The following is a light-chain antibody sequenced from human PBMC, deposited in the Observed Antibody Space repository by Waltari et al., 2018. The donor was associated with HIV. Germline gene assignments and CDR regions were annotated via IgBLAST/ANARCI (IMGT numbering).Light chain of an antibody. CDR1: SANIGTNT. V-gene: IGLV1-44*01. CDR2: NTY. Sequence: HSVLTQPPSASGTPGQPVTIPCSGSSANIGTNTVTWYQQLPGTAPKLLIYNTYQRPSGVPDRVSGSQSGTSASLAISGLQSEDEGDYYCAAWDDYMEGHVFGGGTKVTVL. J-gene: IGLJ2*01. CDR3: AAWDDYMEGHV.